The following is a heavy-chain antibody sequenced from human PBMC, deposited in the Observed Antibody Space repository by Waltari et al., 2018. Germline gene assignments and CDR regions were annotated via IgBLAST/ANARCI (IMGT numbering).Heavy chain of an antibody. D-gene: IGHD2-15*01. V-gene: IGHV5-51*01. Sequence: ELQLAQSVAEVKTPGEYLKISCKSSQYIFTNSGIAWVRQMPGKGLEWMGSIYPGDSDTRYSPSFQGQATISADKSITTAYLQWSSLKASDTAIYYCARRAGGFDIWGQGTMVTVSS. CDR1: QYIFTNSG. J-gene: IGHJ3*02. CDR3: ARRAGGFDI. CDR2: IYPGDSDT.